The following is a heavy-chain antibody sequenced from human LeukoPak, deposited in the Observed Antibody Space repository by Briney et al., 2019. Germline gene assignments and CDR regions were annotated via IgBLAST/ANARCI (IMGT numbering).Heavy chain of an antibody. J-gene: IGHJ4*02. CDR2: ISRSGSTI. CDR1: GFTFSDYY. V-gene: IGHV3-11*01. CDR3: ARDTEHLYFVFDY. D-gene: IGHD2-2*02. Sequence: GGSLRLSCAASGFTFSDYYMSWIRQAPGKGLEWVSYISRSGSTIYYADSVKGRFTISRDNAKNSLYLQMNSLRDEDTAVYYCARDTEHLYFVFDYWGQGTLVTVSS.